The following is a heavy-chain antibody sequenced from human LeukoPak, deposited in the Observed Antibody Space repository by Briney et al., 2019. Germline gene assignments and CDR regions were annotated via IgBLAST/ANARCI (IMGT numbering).Heavy chain of an antibody. CDR1: GFTFSDFS. D-gene: IGHD3-10*02. Sequence: PGGSLRLSCVASGFTFSDFSLNWVRQAPGKGLELISYIGSAIYYPDSVKGRFTISRDNAKNSLYLQMNSLRAEDTAVYYCAELGITMIGGVWGKGTTVTISS. CDR2: IGSAI. J-gene: IGHJ6*04. V-gene: IGHV3-48*01. CDR3: AELGITMIGGV.